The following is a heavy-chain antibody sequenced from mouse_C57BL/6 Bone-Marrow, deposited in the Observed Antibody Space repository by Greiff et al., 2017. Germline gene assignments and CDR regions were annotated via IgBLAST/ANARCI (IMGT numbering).Heavy chain of an antibody. J-gene: IGHJ1*03. CDR3: ARHGYYYGSSYVWYFDV. Sequence: QVQLQQSGAELVKPGASVKLSCKASGYTFTEYTIHWVKQRSGQGLEWIGWFYPGSGSIKYNEKFKDKATLTADKSSSTVYMKLSRLTSEDSAVYFCARHGYYYGSSYVWYFDVWGTGTTVTVSS. CDR1: GYTFTEYT. V-gene: IGHV1-62-2*01. D-gene: IGHD1-1*01. CDR2: FYPGSGSI.